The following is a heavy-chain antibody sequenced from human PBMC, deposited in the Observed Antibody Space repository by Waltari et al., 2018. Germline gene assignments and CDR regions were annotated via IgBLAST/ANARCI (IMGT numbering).Heavy chain of an antibody. CDR2: IYHSGST. V-gene: IGHV4-38-2*01. CDR3: ARRGEYSGSYYEDY. Sequence: QVQLQESGPGLVKPSETLSLTCAVSGYSISSGYYWGWIRQPPGKGLEWIGSIYHSGSTYYNPSLKSRVTISVDTSKNQFSLKLSSVTAADTAVYYCARRGEYSGSYYEDYWGQGTLVTVSS. CDR1: GYSISSGYY. D-gene: IGHD1-26*01. J-gene: IGHJ4*02.